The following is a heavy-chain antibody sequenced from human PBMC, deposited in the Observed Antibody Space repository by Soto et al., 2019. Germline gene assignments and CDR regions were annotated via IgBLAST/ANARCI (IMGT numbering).Heavy chain of an antibody. J-gene: IGHJ4*02. D-gene: IGHD6-25*01. CDR3: ARAIGKRLPDY. CDR2: INHSGST. V-gene: IGHV4-34*01. CDR1: GGSFSGYY. Sequence: QVQLQQWGAGLLKPSETLSLTCAVYGGSFSGYYWSWIRQPPGKGLEWIGEINHSGSTNYNPSLKRVVTISVDTSKNQFSLKLSSVTAADTAVYYCARAIGKRLPDYWGQGTLVTVSS.